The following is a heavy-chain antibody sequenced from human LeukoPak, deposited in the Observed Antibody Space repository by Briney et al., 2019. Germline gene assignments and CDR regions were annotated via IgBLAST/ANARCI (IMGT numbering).Heavy chain of an antibody. V-gene: IGHV3-30*18. CDR1: GFTFSSYG. Sequence: QSGGSLRLSCAASGFTFSSYGMHWVRQASAKGLEWVAVLSYDGSNEYYADSVKGRFTISRDNSKNTVYLQMNSVRAEDTAVYYCAKDHYGDFFRGMDVWGQGTTVTVSS. CDR2: LSYDGSNE. D-gene: IGHD4-17*01. J-gene: IGHJ6*02. CDR3: AKDHYGDFFRGMDV.